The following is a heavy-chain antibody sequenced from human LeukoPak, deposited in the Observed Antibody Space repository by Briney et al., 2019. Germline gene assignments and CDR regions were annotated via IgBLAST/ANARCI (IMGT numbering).Heavy chain of an antibody. CDR1: GGTFSSYA. CDR2: IIPIFGTA. V-gene: IGHV1-69*06. D-gene: IGHD6-19*01. Sequence: ASVKVSCKASGGTFSSYAISWVRQAPGQGLEWMGGIIPIFGTANYAQKFQGRVTITADKSTSTAYMELSSLRSEDTAVYYCARGVYSGWYTHNWLDSWGQGTLVIVSS. J-gene: IGHJ5*01. CDR3: ARGVYSGWYTHNWLDS.